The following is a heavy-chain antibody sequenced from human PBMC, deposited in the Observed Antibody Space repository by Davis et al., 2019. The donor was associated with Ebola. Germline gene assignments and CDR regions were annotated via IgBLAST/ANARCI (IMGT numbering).Heavy chain of an antibody. Sequence: GGSLRLSCAASGFTLNNFGMHWVRQAPGKGLEWVAFIRYDGTNKYYADSVKGRFTISSDNSNNTLYLHMNSLRAEDTAAYFCARSPIQWQYYFDYWGRGTLVTVSS. D-gene: IGHD5-12*01. CDR2: IRYDGTNK. CDR3: ARSPIQWQYYFDY. V-gene: IGHV3-30*02. CDR1: GFTLNNFG. J-gene: IGHJ4*02.